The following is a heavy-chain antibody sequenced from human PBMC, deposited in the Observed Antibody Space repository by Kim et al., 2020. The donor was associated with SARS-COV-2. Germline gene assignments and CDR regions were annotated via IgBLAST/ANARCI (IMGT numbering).Heavy chain of an antibody. CDR2: ISSSSSTI. Sequence: GGSLRLSCAASGFTFSSYSMNWVRQAPGKGLEWVSYISSSSSTIYYADSVKGRFTISRDNAKNSLYLQMNSLRDEDTAVYYCARDPTYDFWSCYSRSFDYWGQRTLGTVSS. J-gene: IGHJ4*02. CDR3: ARDPTYDFWSCYSRSFDY. D-gene: IGHD3-3*01. V-gene: IGHV3-48*02. CDR1: GFTFSSYS.